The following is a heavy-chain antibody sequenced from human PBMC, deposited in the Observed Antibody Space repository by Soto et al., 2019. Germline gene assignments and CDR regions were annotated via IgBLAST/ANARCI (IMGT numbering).Heavy chain of an antibody. CDR3: AAWLFDWFDP. CDR1: GYTFTSYA. J-gene: IGHJ5*02. D-gene: IGHD3-22*01. Sequence: QVQLVQSGAEEKKPGASVKVSCKASGYTFTSYAMHWVRQAPGQRLEWMGWIDAGNGNTKYSQKLQGRVTITRDTSASTAYMELSSLGSEDMTVDYGAAWLFDWFDPWGQGTLVTF. CDR2: IDAGNGNT. V-gene: IGHV1-3*05.